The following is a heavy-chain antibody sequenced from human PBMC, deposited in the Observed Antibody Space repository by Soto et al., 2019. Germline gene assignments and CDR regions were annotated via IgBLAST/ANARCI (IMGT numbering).Heavy chain of an antibody. CDR3: AKGVRMTTVTTRDYYYGMDV. CDR2: ISGSGGST. V-gene: IGHV3-23*01. J-gene: IGHJ6*02. D-gene: IGHD4-17*01. Sequence: GGSLRLSCAASGFTFSSYAMSWVRQAPGKGLEWVSAISGSGGSTYYADSVKGRFTISRDNSKNTLYLQMNSLRAEDTAVYYCAKGVRMTTVTTRDYYYGMDVWGQGTTVTVSS. CDR1: GFTFSSYA.